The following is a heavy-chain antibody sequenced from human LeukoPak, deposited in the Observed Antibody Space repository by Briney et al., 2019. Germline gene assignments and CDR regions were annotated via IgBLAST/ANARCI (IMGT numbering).Heavy chain of an antibody. D-gene: IGHD1-14*01. Sequence: SQTLSLTCAVSGGSISGYYCGCIRDPPAQGLEWIRYIYYSGNTNYNPPLKSRVSISVATSQNQFSLKLRSVTAADTAVYYCARHNPSSESHDFWGQGTLVTVSS. CDR2: IYYSGNT. CDR3: ARHNPSSESHDF. V-gene: IGHV4-59*08. J-gene: IGHJ4*02. CDR1: GGSISGYY.